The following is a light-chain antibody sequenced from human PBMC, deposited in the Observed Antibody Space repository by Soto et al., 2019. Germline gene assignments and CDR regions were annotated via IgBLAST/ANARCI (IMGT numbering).Light chain of an antibody. J-gene: IGLJ3*02. CDR1: SSDVGGYKY. V-gene: IGLV2-14*01. Sequence: QSALTQPASVSGSPGQSITISCTGTSSDVGGYKYVSWYQQHPGKAPKLMIYEVSNRPSGVSNRFSGSESGNTASLTISGLQAEDEADYYCSSYTTSSTHWVFGGGTKLTVL. CDR2: EVS. CDR3: SSYTTSSTHWV.